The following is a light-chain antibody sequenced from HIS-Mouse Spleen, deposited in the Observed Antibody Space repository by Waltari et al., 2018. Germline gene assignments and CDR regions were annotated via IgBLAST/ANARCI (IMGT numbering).Light chain of an antibody. CDR2: EDS. Sequence: SYELTQPPSVSVSPGQKARITCPGDALPTKYAYWYQQNSGQAPVLVIYEDSKRPSGIPGRFSGSSSGTMATLTISGAQVEDEADYYCYSTDSSGNHRVFGGGTKLTVL. J-gene: IGLJ2*01. CDR1: ALPTKY. V-gene: IGLV3-10*01. CDR3: YSTDSSGNHRV.